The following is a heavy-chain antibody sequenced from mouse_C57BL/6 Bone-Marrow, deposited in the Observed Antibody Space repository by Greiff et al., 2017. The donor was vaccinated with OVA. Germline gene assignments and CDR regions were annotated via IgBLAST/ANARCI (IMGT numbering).Heavy chain of an antibody. J-gene: IGHJ2*01. CDR1: GFTFSSYA. CDR2: ISDGGSYT. V-gene: IGHV5-4*03. CDR3: ARVDSSGFDY. Sequence: EVMLVESGGGLVKPGGSLKLSCAASGFTFSSYAMSWVRQTPEKRLEWVATISDGGSYTYYPDNVKGRFTISRDNAKNNLYLQMSHLKSEDTAMYYCARVDSSGFDYWGQGTTLTVSS. D-gene: IGHD3-2*02.